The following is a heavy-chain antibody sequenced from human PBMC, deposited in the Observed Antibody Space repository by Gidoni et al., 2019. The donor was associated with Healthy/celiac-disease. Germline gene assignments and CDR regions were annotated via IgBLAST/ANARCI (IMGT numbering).Heavy chain of an antibody. D-gene: IGHD1-26*01. CDR1: GFTFGSYG. Sequence: QVQLVESGGGVVQPVRSLRLSCAASGFTFGSYGMHWVRQATGKVLEWVAVRSYDGSNKYYADAVKGRFTISRDNSKNTLYLQMNSLRAEDPAVYYCAKGASRGSYSDYWGQGTLVTVSS. V-gene: IGHV3-30*18. J-gene: IGHJ4*02. CDR3: AKGASRGSYSDY. CDR2: RSYDGSNK.